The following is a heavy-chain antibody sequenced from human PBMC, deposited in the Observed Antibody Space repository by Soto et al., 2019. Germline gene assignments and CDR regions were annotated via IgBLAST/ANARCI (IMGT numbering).Heavy chain of an antibody. V-gene: IGHV1-69*06. CDR2: IIPIFDST. Sequence: SVKVSCKVSGSRFSNYVISWVRQAPGHGLEWLGRIIPIFDSTKYAQSFQGRVTITADKSTSTASLELSSLRSDDTAVYYCAREGRGKKAGYNGLVSLGYWGQGTLVTVSS. CDR3: AREGRGKKAGYNGLVSLGY. J-gene: IGHJ4*02. CDR1: GSRFSNYV. D-gene: IGHD2-2*02.